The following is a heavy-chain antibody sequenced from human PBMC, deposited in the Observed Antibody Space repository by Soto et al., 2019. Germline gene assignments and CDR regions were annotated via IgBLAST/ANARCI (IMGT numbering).Heavy chain of an antibody. Sequence: ASVKVSCKASGYTFTSYYMHWVRHATGQGLEWMGIINPSGGSTSYAQKFQGRVTMTRDTSTSTVYMELSSLRSEDTAVYYCAKAAVTIVPQHLNWFDPWGQGTLVTVSS. CDR1: GYTFTSYY. CDR3: AKAAVTIVPQHLNWFDP. CDR2: INPSGGST. J-gene: IGHJ5*02. D-gene: IGHD3-9*01. V-gene: IGHV1-46*01.